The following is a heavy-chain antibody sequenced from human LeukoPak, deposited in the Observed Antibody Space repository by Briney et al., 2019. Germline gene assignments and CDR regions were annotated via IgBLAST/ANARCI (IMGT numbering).Heavy chain of an antibody. D-gene: IGHD1-26*01. CDR1: GFTFSSYS. J-gene: IGHJ4*02. V-gene: IGHV3-21*04. CDR2: ISSSSSYI. CDR3: AKDSSLVGGPL. Sequence: GGSLRLSCAASGFTFSSYSMNWVRQAPGKGLEWVSSISSSSSYIYYADSVKGRFTISRDNSKNTLYLQMNSLRAEDTAVYYCAKDSSLVGGPLWGQGTLVTVSS.